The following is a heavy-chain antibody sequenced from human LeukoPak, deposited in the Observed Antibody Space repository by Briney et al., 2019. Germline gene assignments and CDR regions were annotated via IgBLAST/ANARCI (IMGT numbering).Heavy chain of an antibody. Sequence: GASVKVSCKASGYTFTSYGISWVRQAPGQGLEWMGWISAYNGNTNYAQKLQGRVTMTTDTSTSTAYMELRSLRSDDTAVYSCARDFLPYTNGGWYYFDYWGQGTLVTVSS. CDR1: GYTFTSYG. CDR3: ARDFLPYTNGGWYYFDY. V-gene: IGHV1-18*01. J-gene: IGHJ4*02. CDR2: ISAYNGNT. D-gene: IGHD6-19*01.